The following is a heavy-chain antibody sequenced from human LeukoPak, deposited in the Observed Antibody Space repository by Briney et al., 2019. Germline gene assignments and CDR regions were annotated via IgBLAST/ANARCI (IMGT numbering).Heavy chain of an antibody. Sequence: GGSLRLSCAASGFTFSSYSMNWVRQAPGKGLEWVSSNSSSSSYIYYADSVKGRFTISRDNAKNSLYLQMNSLRAEDTAVYYCARVLGHWLVECWGQGTLVTVSS. V-gene: IGHV3-21*01. CDR2: NSSSSSYI. D-gene: IGHD6-19*01. CDR3: ARVLGHWLVEC. J-gene: IGHJ4*02. CDR1: GFTFSSYS.